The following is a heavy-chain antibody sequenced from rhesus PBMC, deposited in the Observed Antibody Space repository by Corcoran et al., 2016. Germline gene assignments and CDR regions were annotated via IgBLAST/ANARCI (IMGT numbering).Heavy chain of an antibody. CDR2: ISGSSGST. Sequence: QVQLPASGPGLVKPSETLSLTCAVSGGSVSSSNWWGWIRPPPGKGLEWIGYISGSSGSTYYNPSLKSRVTISTDTSKNQFSLKLSSVTAADTAVYYCARAPGSSWGYRGQGVLVTVSS. J-gene: IGHJ4*01. CDR3: ARAPGSSWGY. V-gene: IGHV4-65*01. CDR1: GGSVSSSNW. D-gene: IGHD6-13*01.